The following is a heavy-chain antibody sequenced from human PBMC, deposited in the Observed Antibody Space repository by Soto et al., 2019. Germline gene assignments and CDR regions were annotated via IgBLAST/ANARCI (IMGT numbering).Heavy chain of an antibody. CDR2: ISYDGSNK. D-gene: IGHD3-22*01. CDR1: GFTFSSYS. CDR3: ARDAMIVHQQAFVY. V-gene: IGHV3-30*03. Sequence: PGGSLRLSCAASGFTFSSYSMNWVRQAPGKGLEWVAVISYDGSNKYYADSVKGRFTISRDNSKNTLYLQMNSLRAEDTAVYYCARDAMIVHQQAFVYWGQGTLVTVSS. J-gene: IGHJ4*02.